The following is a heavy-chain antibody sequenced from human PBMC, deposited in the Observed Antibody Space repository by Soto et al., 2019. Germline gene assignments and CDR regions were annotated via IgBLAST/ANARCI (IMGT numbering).Heavy chain of an antibody. CDR2: VNPAGTAS. CDR3: ATGGYSYGWGY. J-gene: IGHJ4*02. D-gene: IGHD5-18*01. CDR1: GFTFSNYW. Sequence: EVHQVGSGGGLVQPGGSLRLSCVGSGFTFSNYWMHWVRQVPGKGPVWVSRVNPAGTASSYADFVKGRFTVSRDNAKNTLYLEMNSLSADDTAVYYCATGGYSYGWGYWGQGTLVTVSS. V-gene: IGHV3-74*01.